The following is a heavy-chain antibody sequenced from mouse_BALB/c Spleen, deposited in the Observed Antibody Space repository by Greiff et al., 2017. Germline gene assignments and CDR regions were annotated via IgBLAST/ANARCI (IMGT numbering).Heavy chain of an antibody. CDR1: GFSLTSYG. D-gene: IGHD2-3*01. J-gene: IGHJ1*01. CDR3: ARGGDGYYWYFDV. Sequence: EVQLQQSGPGLVQPSQSLSITCTVSGFSLTSYGVHWVRQTPEKRLEWVASISSGGSTYYPDSVKGRFTISRDNARNILYLQMSSLRSEDTAMYYCARGGDGYYWYFDVWGAGTTVTVSS. CDR2: ISSGGST. V-gene: IGHV5-6-5*01.